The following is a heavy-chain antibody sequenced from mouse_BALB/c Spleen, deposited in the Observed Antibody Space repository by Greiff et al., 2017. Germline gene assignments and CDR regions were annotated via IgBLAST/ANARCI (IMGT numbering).Heavy chain of an antibody. V-gene: IGHV3-2*02. Sequence: EVQGVESGPGLVKPSQSLSLTCTVTGYSITSDYAWNWIRQFPGNKLEWMGYISYSGSTSYNPSLKSRISITRDTSKNQFFLQLNSVTTEDTATYYCATGYYGSSYDYAMDYWGQGTSVTVSS. D-gene: IGHD1-1*01. J-gene: IGHJ4*01. CDR3: ATGYYGSSYDYAMDY. CDR1: GYSITSDYA. CDR2: ISYSGST.